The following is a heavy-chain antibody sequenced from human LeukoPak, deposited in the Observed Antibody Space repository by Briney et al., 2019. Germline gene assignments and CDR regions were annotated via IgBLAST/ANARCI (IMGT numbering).Heavy chain of an antibody. Sequence: SETLSLTCTVSGGSISSSSYYWGWIRQPPGKGLEWIGSIYYSGSTYYNPSLKSRVTISVDTSKNQFSLKLSSVTAADTAVYYCARDRGEWELPFRRTDYFDCWGQGTLVTVSS. V-gene: IGHV4-39*07. J-gene: IGHJ4*02. CDR2: IYYSGST. CDR1: GGSISSSSYY. CDR3: ARDRGEWELPFRRTDYFDC. D-gene: IGHD1-26*01.